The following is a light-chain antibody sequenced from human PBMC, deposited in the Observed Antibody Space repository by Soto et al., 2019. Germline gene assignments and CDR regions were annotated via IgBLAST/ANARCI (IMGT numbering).Light chain of an antibody. J-gene: IGLJ1*01. CDR3: SSYAGSSNV. Sequence: QSALTQPASVSGSPGQSITISCTGTNSDVGGYNSVSWYQQHPGKAPKLILYEVSNRPSGVSNRFSGSKSGNTASLTISGLQADDEADYYCSSYAGSSNVFGTGTKVTVL. V-gene: IGLV2-14*01. CDR2: EVS. CDR1: NSDVGGYNS.